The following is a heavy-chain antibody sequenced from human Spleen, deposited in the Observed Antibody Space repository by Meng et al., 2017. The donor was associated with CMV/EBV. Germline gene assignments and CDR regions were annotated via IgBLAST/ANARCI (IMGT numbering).Heavy chain of an antibody. J-gene: IGHJ4*02. Sequence: GESLKISCAASGFTVISNYMNWVRQAPGKGLEWVSVVYNGDSTYYADSVKGRFTISRDNSKNTLYLQMNSLRAEDTAVYYCAKDQDVLLWFGGMDYWGQGTLVTVSS. CDR2: VYNGDST. D-gene: IGHD3-10*01. CDR3: AKDQDVLLWFGGMDY. V-gene: IGHV3-53*01. CDR1: GFTVISNY.